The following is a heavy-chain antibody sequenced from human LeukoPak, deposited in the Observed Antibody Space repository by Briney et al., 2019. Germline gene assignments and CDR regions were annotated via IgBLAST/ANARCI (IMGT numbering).Heavy chain of an antibody. V-gene: IGHV1-2*06. D-gene: IGHD3-3*01. CDR1: GYTFTGYY. CDR3: AEGGYDFWSGYYNY. CDR2: INPNSGGT. J-gene: IGHJ4*02. Sequence: ASVKVSCKASGYTFTGYYMHWVRQAPGQGLEWMGRINPNSGGTNYAQKFQGRVTMTRGTSISTAYMELSRLRSDDTAVYYCAEGGYDFWSGYYNYWGQGTLVTVSS.